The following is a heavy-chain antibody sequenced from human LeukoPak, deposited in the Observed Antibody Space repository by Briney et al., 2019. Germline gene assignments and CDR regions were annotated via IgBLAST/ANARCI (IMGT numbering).Heavy chain of an antibody. V-gene: IGHV1-69*13. J-gene: IGHJ4*02. Sequence: GASVKVSCKASGGTLSNHAVSWVRQAPGQGLEWMGRIIPVSGTTNYAQKFQGRVTITADESTRTAYMELSRLRSEDTAVYYCARAFCGGDCYSRWHYFDYWGQGTLVTVSS. CDR3: ARAFCGGDCYSRWHYFDY. CDR1: GGTLSNHA. CDR2: IIPVSGTT. D-gene: IGHD2-21*01.